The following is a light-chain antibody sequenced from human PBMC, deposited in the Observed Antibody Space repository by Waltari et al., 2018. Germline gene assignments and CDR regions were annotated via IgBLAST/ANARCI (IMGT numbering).Light chain of an antibody. CDR1: SRDVGSYIH. V-gene: IGLV2-8*01. CDR2: EVN. CDR3: SSYTGIRSVI. Sequence: QSALTQPPSASGSPGQSVTISCSGSSRDVGSYIHVSCYQQPPGKAPRLIIYEVNKRPSGVPDRFSGSKSGNTASLTVSGLQSEDEAVYFCSSYTGIRSVIFGGGTHLSVL. J-gene: IGLJ2*01.